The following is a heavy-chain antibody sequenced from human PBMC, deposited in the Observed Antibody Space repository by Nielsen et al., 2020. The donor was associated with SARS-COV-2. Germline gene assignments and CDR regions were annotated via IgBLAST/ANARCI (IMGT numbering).Heavy chain of an antibody. CDR2: ISWNSGSI. CDR1: GFTFDDYA. D-gene: IGHD2-15*01. CDR3: IGGGGSGAFDI. J-gene: IGHJ3*02. V-gene: IGHV3-9*01. Sequence: SLKISCAASGFTFDDYAMHWVRQAPGKGLEWVSGISWNSGSIGYADSVKGRFTISRDNAKNSLYLQMNSLRAEDTALYYCIGGGGSGAFDIWGQGTMVTVSS.